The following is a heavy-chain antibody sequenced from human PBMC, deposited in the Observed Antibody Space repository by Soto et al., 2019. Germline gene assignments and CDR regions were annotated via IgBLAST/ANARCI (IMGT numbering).Heavy chain of an antibody. V-gene: IGHV4-39*01. CDR1: GGSINSSSYF. Sequence: SETLSLTCSVSGGSINSSSYFWGWVRQPPGKGLEWIGSIYYSGSTYYNPSLRSRITISVDTSKNQFSLKLSSVTAADTAVFYCARHYSSGSRNWFDPWGQGTLVTVSS. CDR3: ARHYSSGSRNWFDP. CDR2: IYYSGST. D-gene: IGHD6-19*01. J-gene: IGHJ5*02.